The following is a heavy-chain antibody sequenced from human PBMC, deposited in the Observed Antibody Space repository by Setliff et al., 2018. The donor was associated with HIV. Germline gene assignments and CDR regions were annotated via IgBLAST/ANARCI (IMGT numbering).Heavy chain of an antibody. CDR1: GFTFSSYS. Sequence: PGGSLRLSCAASGFTFSSYSMNWVRQAPGKGLEWVSSISSSSSYIYYADSVKGRFTIARDNAKNSLYLQMNSLRAEDTAVYYCARDIETTVTPFDYWGQGTLVTVSS. J-gene: IGHJ4*02. D-gene: IGHD4-4*01. CDR3: ARDIETTVTPFDY. CDR2: ISSSSSYI. V-gene: IGHV3-21*01.